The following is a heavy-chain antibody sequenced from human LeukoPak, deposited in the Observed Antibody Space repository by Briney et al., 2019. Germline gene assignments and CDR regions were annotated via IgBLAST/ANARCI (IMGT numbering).Heavy chain of an antibody. Sequence: SETLSLTCTVSGGSISSSSYYWGWIRQPPGKGLEWIGSIYYSGSTYYNPSLKSRVTISVDTSKNQFSLKLSSVTAADTAVYYCARGLGRYDSSGYYVYWGQGTLVTVSS. V-gene: IGHV4-39*07. J-gene: IGHJ4*02. CDR2: IYYSGST. CDR1: GGSISSSSYY. CDR3: ARGLGRYDSSGYYVY. D-gene: IGHD3-22*01.